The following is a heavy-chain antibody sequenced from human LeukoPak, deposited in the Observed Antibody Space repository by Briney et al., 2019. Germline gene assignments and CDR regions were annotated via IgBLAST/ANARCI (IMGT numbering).Heavy chain of an antibody. Sequence: QPGRSLRLSCAASGFTFSSYAMHWVRQAPGKGLEWVAVISYDGSNKYYADSVKGRFTISRDNSKNTLYLQVNSLRAEDTAVYYCARSAQRGYGYCSSTSCYWDYFDYWGQGTLVTVSS. CDR1: GFTFSSYA. V-gene: IGHV3-30-3*01. CDR2: ISYDGSNK. D-gene: IGHD2-2*01. J-gene: IGHJ4*02. CDR3: ARSAQRGYGYCSSTSCYWDYFDY.